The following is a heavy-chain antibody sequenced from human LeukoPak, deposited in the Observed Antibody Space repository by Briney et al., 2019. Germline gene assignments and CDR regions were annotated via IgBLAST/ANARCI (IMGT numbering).Heavy chain of an antibody. V-gene: IGHV1-2*02. CDR3: ARGKPIAAAGTVGY. J-gene: IGHJ4*02. CDR1: GYTFTSCY. D-gene: IGHD6-13*01. CDR2: INPNSGGT. Sequence: GASVKVSCKASGYTFTSCYMHWVRQAPGQGLEWMGWINPNSGGTNYAQKFQGRVTMTRDTSISTAYMELSRLRSDDTAVYYCARGKPIAAAGTVGYWGQGTLVTVSS.